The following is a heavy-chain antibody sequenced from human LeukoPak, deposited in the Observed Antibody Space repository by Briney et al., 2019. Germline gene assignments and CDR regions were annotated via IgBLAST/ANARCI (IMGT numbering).Heavy chain of an antibody. CDR1: GFTFSTYA. CDR3: AREPGIAAQPFDY. Sequence: HPGGSLRLSCAASGFTFSTYAMNWVRQTPGKGLEWVSTISGSGGSTYYADSVKGRFTISRDFSKKTLYLQMNSLRAEDTAVYYCAREPGIAAQPFDYWGQGTLVTVSS. J-gene: IGHJ4*02. CDR2: ISGSGGST. D-gene: IGHD6-13*01. V-gene: IGHV3-23*01.